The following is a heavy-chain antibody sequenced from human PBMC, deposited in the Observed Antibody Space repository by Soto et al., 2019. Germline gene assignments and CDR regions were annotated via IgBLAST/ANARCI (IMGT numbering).Heavy chain of an antibody. Sequence: ASVKVSCKASGYTFTSYDTNWVRQATGQGLECMGWMNPNSGNTGYAQKFQGRVTMTRNTSISTAYMELSSLRSEDTAVYYCASWGYDILTGYFRPYYFDYWGQGTLVTVSS. D-gene: IGHD3-9*01. V-gene: IGHV1-8*01. CDR3: ASWGYDILTGYFRPYYFDY. J-gene: IGHJ4*02. CDR2: MNPNSGNT. CDR1: GYTFTSYD.